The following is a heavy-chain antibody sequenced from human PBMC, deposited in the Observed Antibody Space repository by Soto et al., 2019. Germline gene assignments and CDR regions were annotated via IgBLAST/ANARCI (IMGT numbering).Heavy chain of an antibody. CDR3: AKGVFDYYGSGSYYDY. J-gene: IGHJ4*02. Sequence: EVQLLESGGGLVQPGGSLRLSCAASGFTFSSYAMSWVRQAPGKGLEWVSAISGSGGSTYYADSVKGRFTISRDNSTNTLYLQMSSLRAEDTAVYYCAKGVFDYYGSGSYYDYWGQGTLVTVSS. CDR1: GFTFSSYA. D-gene: IGHD3-10*01. CDR2: ISGSGGST. V-gene: IGHV3-23*01.